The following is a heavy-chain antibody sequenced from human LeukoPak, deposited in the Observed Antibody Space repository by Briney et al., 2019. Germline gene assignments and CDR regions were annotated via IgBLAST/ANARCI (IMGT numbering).Heavy chain of an antibody. CDR2: IKQDGSEK. J-gene: IGHJ4*02. V-gene: IGHV3-7*03. CDR1: GFTFSSYW. Sequence: GGSLRLSCAASGFTFSSYWMSWVRQAPGKGLEWVANIKQDGSEKYYVDSVKGRFTISRDNAKNSLYLQMNSLRAEDTAVHYCARDHFLSGYDSPFGYWGQGTLVTVSS. CDR3: ARDHFLSGYDSPFGY. D-gene: IGHD5-12*01.